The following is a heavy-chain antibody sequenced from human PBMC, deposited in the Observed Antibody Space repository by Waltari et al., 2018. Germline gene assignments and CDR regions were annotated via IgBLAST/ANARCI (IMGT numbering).Heavy chain of an antibody. CDR3: ARDPNCSGGSCYSEGD. D-gene: IGHD2-15*01. V-gene: IGHV4-59*11. J-gene: IGHJ4*02. CDR1: GGSISSHY. Sequence: QVQLQESGPGLVKPSETLSLTCTVSGGSISSHYWSWIRQPPGKGLEWIGYIYYSGSTNYNPSRKSRVTISGDTSKNQFSLKLSSLRSEDTAVYYCARDPNCSGGSCYSEGDWGQGTLVTVSS. CDR2: IYYSGST.